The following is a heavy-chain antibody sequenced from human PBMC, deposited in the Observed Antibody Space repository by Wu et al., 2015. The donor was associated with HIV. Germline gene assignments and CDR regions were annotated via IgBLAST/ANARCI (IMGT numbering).Heavy chain of an antibody. CDR3: ARGILSGWVDY. D-gene: IGHD6-19*01. CDR2: IIPIFGTA. J-gene: IGHJ4*02. V-gene: IGHV1-69*13. Sequence: QVQLVQSGAEVKKPGSSVKVSCKASGGTFSNYAINWVRQAPGQGLEWMGRIIPIFGTANYAQKFQGRVTMTANESTRTVYMELSSLSSEDTAVYYCARGILSGWVDYWGQGTLVTVSS. CDR1: GGTFSNYA.